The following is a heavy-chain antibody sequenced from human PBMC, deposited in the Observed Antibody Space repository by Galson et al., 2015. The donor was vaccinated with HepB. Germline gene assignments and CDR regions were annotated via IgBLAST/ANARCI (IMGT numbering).Heavy chain of an antibody. CDR1: GFTFDDYG. J-gene: IGHJ4*02. Sequence: SLRLSCAASGFTFDDYGMSWVRQAPGKGLEWVSGINWNGGSTGYADSVKGRFTISRDNAKNSLYLQMNSLRAEDTALYHCARAVTTVTTGYWGQGTLVTVSS. CDR3: ARAVTTVTTGY. D-gene: IGHD4-17*01. V-gene: IGHV3-20*01. CDR2: INWNGGST.